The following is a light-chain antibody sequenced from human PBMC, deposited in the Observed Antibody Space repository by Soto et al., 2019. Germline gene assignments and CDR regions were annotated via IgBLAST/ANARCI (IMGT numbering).Light chain of an antibody. V-gene: IGKV2-24*01. CDR3: MQVAQFSRT. CDR2: KIS. J-gene: IGKJ2*02. Sequence: DIVLTQTPLSSPVTLGQPASISCRCSRSAVHRDGNTYLSWLQQRPGQPPRLLIYKISHRLSGVPDRFSGSGAGTDFTLEISRVEAEDVGVYYCMQVAQFSRTFGQGTKLEIK. CDR1: RSAVHRDGNTY.